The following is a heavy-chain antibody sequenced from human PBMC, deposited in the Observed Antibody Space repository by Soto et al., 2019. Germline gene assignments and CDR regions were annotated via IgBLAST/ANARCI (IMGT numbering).Heavy chain of an antibody. Sequence: SETLSLTCTVSGGSISSSSYYWGWIRQPPGKGLEWVGRIYDSGSTYYNPALKSRVTISVDTSKNQFSLKLSSVTAADTAVYYCARLDDAYSYGHLDYWGQGTLVTVSS. D-gene: IGHD5-18*01. J-gene: IGHJ4*01. CDR1: GGSISSSSYY. V-gene: IGHV4-39*01. CDR3: ARLDDAYSYGHLDY. CDR2: IYDSGST.